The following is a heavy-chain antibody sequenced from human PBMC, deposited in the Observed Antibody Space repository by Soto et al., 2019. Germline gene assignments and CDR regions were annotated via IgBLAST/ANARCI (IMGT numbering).Heavy chain of an antibody. J-gene: IGHJ5*02. CDR1: GASISSSSYY. Sequence: QLQLQESGPGLAKPSETLSLTCSVSGASISSSSYYWGWIRQPPGKGLEWIGSIYRSGYTYDNPSPRSRLPLSVVASTTQFALKLSPVTAADTAVYYCARPTLVRGVKDICWFDPWGQGTLVTVSS. CDR3: ARPTLVRGVKDICWFDP. V-gene: IGHV4-39*01. D-gene: IGHD3-10*01. CDR2: IYRSGYT.